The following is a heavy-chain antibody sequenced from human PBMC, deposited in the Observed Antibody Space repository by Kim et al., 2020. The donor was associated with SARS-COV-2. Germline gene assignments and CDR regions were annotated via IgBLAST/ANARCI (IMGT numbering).Heavy chain of an antibody. Sequence: YADAVKGRFTITRDNAKNALYLQMNGLRAEDTAVYYCARSHYVGYYFDDWGQGALVTVSS. J-gene: IGHJ4*02. CDR3: ARSHYVGYYFDD. V-gene: IGHV3-30*02. D-gene: IGHD3-16*01.